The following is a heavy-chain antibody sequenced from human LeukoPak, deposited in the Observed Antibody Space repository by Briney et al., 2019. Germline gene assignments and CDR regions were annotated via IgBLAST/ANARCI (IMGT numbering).Heavy chain of an antibody. CDR3: AKFRGMIVASYFFDY. CDR2: ISGGGDNT. CDR1: GFTFSSYG. V-gene: IGHV3-23*01. Sequence: SGGSLRLSCAASGFTFSSYGMHWVRQAPGKGLEWVSTISGGGDNTYYADSVKGRFTISRDNSKNTLFLQMNSLRAEDTAVYYCAKFRGMIVASYFFDYWGQGALVTVSS. D-gene: IGHD3-22*01. J-gene: IGHJ4*02.